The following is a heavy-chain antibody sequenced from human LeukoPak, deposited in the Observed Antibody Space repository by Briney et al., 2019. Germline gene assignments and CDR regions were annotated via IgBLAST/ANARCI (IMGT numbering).Heavy chain of an antibody. J-gene: IGHJ4*02. D-gene: IGHD3-22*01. CDR3: ARPSYDSSGYFNDY. V-gene: IGHV3-30-3*01. CDR1: GGTFISYA. Sequence: SCKASGGTFISYAMHWVRQAPGKGLEWVAVILYDGSNKYYADSVKGRFTISRDNSKNTLYLQMNSLRAEDTAVYYCARPSYDSSGYFNDYWGQGTLVTVSS. CDR2: ILYDGSNK.